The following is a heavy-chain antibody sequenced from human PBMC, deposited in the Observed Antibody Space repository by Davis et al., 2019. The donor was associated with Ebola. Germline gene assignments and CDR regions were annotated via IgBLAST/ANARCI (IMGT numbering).Heavy chain of an antibody. J-gene: IGHJ4*02. CDR1: GNSFTSHW. CDR3: ARHRPFGDYAIDY. D-gene: IGHD4-17*01. CDR2: IYTGDSDT. Sequence: GGSLKISCKDSGNSFTSHWIGWVRQMPGKGLDWMGIIYTGDSDTRYSPSFRGQVTFSADKSNSTAYLQWSSLKASDTAMYYCARHRPFGDYAIDYWGQGTLVTVSS. V-gene: IGHV5-51*01.